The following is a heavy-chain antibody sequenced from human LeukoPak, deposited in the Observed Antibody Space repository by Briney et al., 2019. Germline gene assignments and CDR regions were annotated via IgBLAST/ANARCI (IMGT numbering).Heavy chain of an antibody. CDR3: ARGFYGGNSGDAYYFDH. CDR1: GYTFTSYG. Sequence: ASVKVSCKASGYTFTSYGISWVRQAPGQGLEWMGWISAYNGNTNYAQKLQGRVTMTTDTSTSTAYMELRSLRSDDTAVYYCARGFYGGNSGDAYYFDHWGQGTLVTVSS. V-gene: IGHV1-18*01. CDR2: ISAYNGNT. J-gene: IGHJ4*02. D-gene: IGHD4-23*01.